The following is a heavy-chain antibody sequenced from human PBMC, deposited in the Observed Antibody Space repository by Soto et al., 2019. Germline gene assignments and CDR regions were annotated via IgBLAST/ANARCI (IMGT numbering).Heavy chain of an antibody. CDR3: AKGSSVVPAAISL. CDR1: GFTFSSYG. D-gene: IGHD2-2*02. J-gene: IGHJ6*02. V-gene: IGHV3-30*18. CDR2: ISYDGSNK. Sequence: QVQLVESGGGVVQPGRSLRLSCAASGFTFSSYGMHWVRQASGKGLEWVAVISYDGSNKYYADSVKGRFTISRDNSKNTLYLQMYSLRAEDTAVYYCAKGSSVVPAAISLWGQGTTVTVSS.